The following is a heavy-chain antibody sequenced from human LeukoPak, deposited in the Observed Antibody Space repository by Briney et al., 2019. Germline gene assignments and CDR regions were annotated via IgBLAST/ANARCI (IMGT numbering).Heavy chain of an antibody. CDR1: GFTFSSYA. J-gene: IGHJ4*02. D-gene: IGHD3-10*01. CDR2: ISSNGGST. V-gene: IGHV3-64D*06. Sequence: GGSLRLSCSASGFTFSSYAMHWVRQAPGKGLEYVSAISSNGGSTYYPDSVKGRFTISRDNSKNTLYLQMSSLRAEDTAVYYCLYGSGSSFDYWGQGTLVTVPS. CDR3: LYGSGSSFDY.